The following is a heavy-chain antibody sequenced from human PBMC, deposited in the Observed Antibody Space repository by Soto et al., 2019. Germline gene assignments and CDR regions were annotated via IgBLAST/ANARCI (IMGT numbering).Heavy chain of an antibody. Sequence: QVQLQESGPGLVKPSQTLSLTCTVSGGSISSGDYYWSWIRQPPGKGLEWIGYIYYSGSTYYNPPLKSRVTISVEPSKNQFPRKLSSVTAADTAVYYCARAHRGGASDVLNDYWGQGPLVTVSS. CDR2: IYYSGST. J-gene: IGHJ4*02. CDR1: GGSISSGDYY. CDR3: ARAHRGGASDVLNDY. V-gene: IGHV4-30-4*01. D-gene: IGHD1-26*01.